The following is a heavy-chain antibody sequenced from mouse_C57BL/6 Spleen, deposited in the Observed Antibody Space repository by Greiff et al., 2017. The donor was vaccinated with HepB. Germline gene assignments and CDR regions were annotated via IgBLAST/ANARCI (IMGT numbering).Heavy chain of an antibody. D-gene: IGHD2-3*01. CDR2: INPNNGGT. J-gene: IGHJ2*01. CDR1: GYTFTDYY. V-gene: IGHV1-26*01. Sequence: VQLQQSGPELVKPGASVKISCKASGYTFTDYYMNWVKQSHGKSLEWIGDINPNNGGTSYNQKFKGKDTLTVDKSSSTAYMELRSLTSEDSAVYYCARDDYLDYWGQGTTLTVSS. CDR3: ARDDYLDY.